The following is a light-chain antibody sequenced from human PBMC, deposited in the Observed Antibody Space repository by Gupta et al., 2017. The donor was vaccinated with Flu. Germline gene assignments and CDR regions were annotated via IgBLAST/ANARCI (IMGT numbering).Light chain of an antibody. V-gene: IGKV3-20*01. J-gene: IGKJ1*01. Sequence: EIVLTQSPRTLSLSPGERATLSCRARQSVSSSYLAWYQQKPGQAPRLLIYGASSSATGLPDRFSGSGCGTDFTLTISIREPEDFAVYYCHQECSSPGTFGQGTXVEIK. CDR3: HQECSSPGT. CDR2: GAS. CDR1: QSVSSSY.